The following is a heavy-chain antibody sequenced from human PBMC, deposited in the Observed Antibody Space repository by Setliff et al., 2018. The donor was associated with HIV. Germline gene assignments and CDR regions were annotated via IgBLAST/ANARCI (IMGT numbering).Heavy chain of an antibody. CDR3: ARDRGEYYYDISGYYWTY. CDR1: GGSFSGYY. CDR2: INHSGST. D-gene: IGHD3-22*01. V-gene: IGHV4-34*01. Sequence: SETLSLTCAVYGGSFSGYYWSWIRQPPGKGLEWIGEINHSGSTNLNPSLKSRVTISVDTSKNQFSLKLSSVTAADTAVYYCARDRGEYYYDISGYYWTYWGQGTLVTVSS. J-gene: IGHJ4*02.